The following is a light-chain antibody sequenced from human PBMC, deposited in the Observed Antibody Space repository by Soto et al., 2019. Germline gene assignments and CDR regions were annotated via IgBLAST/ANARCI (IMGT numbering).Light chain of an antibody. CDR2: DAS. CDR3: QHYNSFSLT. V-gene: IGKV1-5*01. J-gene: IGKJ1*01. Sequence: DIQMTQSPSTLSACVGDRVIVTFRASQSISNWLAWYQQKPGKAPKLLIYDASTLEGGVPSRFRGSGSGTEFTLTINNLQTDDFATYYCQHYNSFSLTFGPGTKVDI. CDR1: QSISNW.